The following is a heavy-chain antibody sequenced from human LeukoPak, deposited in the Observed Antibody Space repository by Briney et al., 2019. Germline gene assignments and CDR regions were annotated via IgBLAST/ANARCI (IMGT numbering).Heavy chain of an antibody. CDR3: ARKAYSRRGGAFDI. CDR1: GGSITNYY. V-gene: IGHV4-59*12. CDR2: IYYSGST. Sequence: SETLSLTCTVSGGSITNYYWSWIRQPPGKGLEWIGYIYYSGSTKYYPSLKSRVTISVDTSKNQFSLKLSSVTAADTAVYYCARKAYSRRGGAFDIWGQGTMVTVSS. J-gene: IGHJ3*02. D-gene: IGHD6-13*01.